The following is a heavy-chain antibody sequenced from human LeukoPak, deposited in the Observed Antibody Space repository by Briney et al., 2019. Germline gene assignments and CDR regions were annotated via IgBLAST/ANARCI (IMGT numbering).Heavy chain of an antibody. CDR3: ARGSGWLDY. J-gene: IGHJ4*02. CDR2: INSDGSIT. CDR1: GFTFSSYW. Sequence: GGSLRLSCAASGFTFSSYWMHWVRQAPGKGLVWVSRINSDGSITTYADSVKGRFTISRDNAKNTLYLQMDSLRAEDTAMYYCARGSGWLDYWGQGTLVTVSS. D-gene: IGHD6-19*01. V-gene: IGHV3-74*01.